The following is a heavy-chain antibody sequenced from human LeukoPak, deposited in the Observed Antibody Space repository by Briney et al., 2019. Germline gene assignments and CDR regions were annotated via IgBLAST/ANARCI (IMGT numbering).Heavy chain of an antibody. CDR1: GFTFSSYS. D-gene: IGHD3-22*01. J-gene: IGHJ4*02. CDR3: ARPRLTYYYDSSGFDY. CDR2: ISSSIGYI. Sequence: GGALRLSCAASGFTFSSYSMNWVRQAPGKGLECVSSISSSIGYIYYAESVKGRVTTSRDNAKKSLYLQMNTLRAEDTAVYYCARPRLTYYYDSSGFDYWGQGTLVTVSS. V-gene: IGHV3-21*01.